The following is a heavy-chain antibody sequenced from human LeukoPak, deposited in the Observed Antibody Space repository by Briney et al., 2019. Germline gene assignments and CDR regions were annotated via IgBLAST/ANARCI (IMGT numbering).Heavy chain of an antibody. CDR1: GFTFSSHA. J-gene: IGHJ4*02. V-gene: IGHV3-23*01. Sequence: GGSLRLSCAASGFTFSSHAMSWVRQAPGKGLEWVSAISGSGINTYYADSVKGRFTISRDNSKNTLYLQMNSLRAEDTAVYYCARLPLRGSCFDYWAREPWSPSPQ. CDR3: ARLPLRGSCFDY. CDR2: ISGSGINT. D-gene: IGHD3-10*01.